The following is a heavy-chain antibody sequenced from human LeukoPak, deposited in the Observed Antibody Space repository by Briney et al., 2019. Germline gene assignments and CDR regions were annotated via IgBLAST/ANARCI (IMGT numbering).Heavy chain of an antibody. D-gene: IGHD2-21*02. J-gene: IGHJ3*02. CDR3: ATYCGGDCYSPHDAFDM. Sequence: GGSLRLSCVASGFTFSRHWMTWVRQAPGKGLEWVAKIKEDGSVMSYVDSVKGRFIISRDNDKNSLYLQMNSLRADDTAVYYCATYCGGDCYSPHDAFDMWGQGTIVIVSS. CDR2: IKEDGSVM. V-gene: IGHV3-7*05. CDR1: GFTFSRHW.